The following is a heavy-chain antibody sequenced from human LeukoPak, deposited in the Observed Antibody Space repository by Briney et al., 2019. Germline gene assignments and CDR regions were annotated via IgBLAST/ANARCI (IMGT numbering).Heavy chain of an antibody. V-gene: IGHV1-2*02. CDR3: AVSQYYYDSSGYRRYYFDY. CDR2: INPNSGGT. CDR1: GYTFTGYY. D-gene: IGHD3-22*01. J-gene: IGHJ4*02. Sequence: ASVKASCKASGYTFTGYYMHWVRQAPGQGLEWMGWINPNSGGTNYAQKFQGRVTMTRDTSISTAYMELSRLRSDDTAVYYCAVSQYYYDSSGYRRYYFDYWGQGTLVTVSS.